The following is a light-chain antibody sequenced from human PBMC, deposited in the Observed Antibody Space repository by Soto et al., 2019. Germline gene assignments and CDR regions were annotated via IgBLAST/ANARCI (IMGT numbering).Light chain of an antibody. CDR2: SNN. V-gene: IGLV1-44*01. Sequence: QSVLTQPPSASGTPGQRVTISCSGSNSNIGSNTVNWYQQLPGTAPKLLIYSNNQRPPGVPDRFSGSKSGTSASLAISGLQSEDEADYYCAAWDDSLNGHVFGTGTKVTVL. CDR3: AAWDDSLNGHV. CDR1: NSNIGSNT. J-gene: IGLJ1*01.